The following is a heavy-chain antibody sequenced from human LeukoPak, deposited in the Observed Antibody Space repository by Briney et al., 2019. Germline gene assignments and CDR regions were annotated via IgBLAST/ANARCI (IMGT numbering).Heavy chain of an antibody. CDR2: ISVHNSNT. V-gene: IGHV1-18*01. J-gene: IGHJ6*03. D-gene: IGHD5-12*01. CDR3: ASVVHSGYDFYMDV. CDR1: GYSLTSHG. Sequence: ASVKVSCKASGYSLTSHGISWVRQAPGQGLEWMGWISVHNSNTNYAQKYQGRVTLTTDTSTRTAYMELRSLRSDDTAVYYCASVVHSGYDFYMDVWGKGTTVIVSS.